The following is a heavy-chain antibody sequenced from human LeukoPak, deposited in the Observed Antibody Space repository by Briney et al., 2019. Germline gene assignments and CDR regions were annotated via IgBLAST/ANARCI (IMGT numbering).Heavy chain of an antibody. V-gene: IGHV3-74*01. J-gene: IGHJ4*02. Sequence: GGSLRLSCAVSGFTLSSYWMHWVRRAPGKGLVWVSRIDSDGGTTDYADSVKGRFTISRDNANNTLYLQMNSLRAEDAGVYYCARGLTLLGYCSSTSCLMNYWGQGTLVTVSS. CDR3: ARGLTLLGYCSSTSCLMNY. CDR1: GFTLSSYW. CDR2: IDSDGGTT. D-gene: IGHD2-2*01.